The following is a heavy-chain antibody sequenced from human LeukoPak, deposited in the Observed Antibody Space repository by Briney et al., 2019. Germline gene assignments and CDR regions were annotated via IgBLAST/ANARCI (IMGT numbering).Heavy chain of an antibody. CDR1: GDSITSYY. J-gene: IGHJ2*01. D-gene: IGHD3-22*01. CDR2: IYYSGST. CDR3: AREDTPLYYDSSGYYYRYWYFDL. V-gene: IGHV4-59*01. Sequence: SETLSLTCTVSGDSITSYYWSWIRQPPGKGLEWIGYIYYSGSTNYNPSLKSRVTISVDTSKNQFSLKLSSVTAADTAVYYCAREDTPLYYDSSGYYYRYWYFDLWGRGTLVTVSS.